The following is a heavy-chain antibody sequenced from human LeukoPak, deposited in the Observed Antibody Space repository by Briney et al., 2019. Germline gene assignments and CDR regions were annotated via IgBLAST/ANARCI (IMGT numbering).Heavy chain of an antibody. J-gene: IGHJ4*02. D-gene: IGHD2/OR15-2a*01. Sequence: GGSLRLSCTDSGFTLSTSWMTWLRQAPGKGLEWVADIKEDGTVKNYVEYVKGRFTISRDNAKNSLHLQMNSLRVEDTAIYYCARDRAYSTYDYWGQGTLVRVSS. V-gene: IGHV3-7*01. CDR2: IKEDGTVK. CDR3: ARDRAYSTYDY. CDR1: GFTLSTSW.